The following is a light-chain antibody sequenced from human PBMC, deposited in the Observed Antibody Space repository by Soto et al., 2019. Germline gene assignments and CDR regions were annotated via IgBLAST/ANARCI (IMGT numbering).Light chain of an antibody. V-gene: IGKV3-20*01. CDR2: DVS. CDR3: QQFSSYPLT. Sequence: EFGLTQSPGTLSLSPGERATPSWGASQPVRNNYLAWYQQNTGQAPRLLIYDVSSRATGIPDRFSGGGYGTDFNLTISRLETEDFAVYYCQQFSSYPLTFGGGTKVDIK. J-gene: IGKJ4*01. CDR1: QPVRNNY.